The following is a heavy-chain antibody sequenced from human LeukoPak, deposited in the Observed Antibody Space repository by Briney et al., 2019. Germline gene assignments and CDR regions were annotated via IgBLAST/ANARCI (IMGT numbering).Heavy chain of an antibody. Sequence: GVSLRLSCAASGFTFSSYWMTWVRQDPGKWLEWVANIKQDGSEKYYVDSAKGRFTISRDNTKNSLYLQMNSLRAEDTAVYYCTRDYSPPGNYDAFDYWGQGTLVTVSS. V-gene: IGHV3-7*01. J-gene: IGHJ4*02. CDR1: GFTFSSYW. CDR3: TRDYSPPGNYDAFDY. CDR2: IKQDGSEK. D-gene: IGHD4-11*01.